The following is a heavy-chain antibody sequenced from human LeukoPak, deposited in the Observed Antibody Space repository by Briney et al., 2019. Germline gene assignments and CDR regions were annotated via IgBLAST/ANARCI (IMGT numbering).Heavy chain of an antibody. CDR3: AKHPHTAMVTSNFDY. V-gene: IGHV3-23*01. D-gene: IGHD5-18*01. J-gene: IGHJ4*02. CDR1: GFTFSSYA. CDR2: ITGSGGNT. Sequence: GGSLRLSCAASGFTFSSYAMSWVRQAPGKGLEWVSDITGSGGNTYYADSVKGRFTISRDNSKNTLYLQMNSLRAGDTAVYYCAKHPHTAMVTSNFDYWGQGTLVTVSS.